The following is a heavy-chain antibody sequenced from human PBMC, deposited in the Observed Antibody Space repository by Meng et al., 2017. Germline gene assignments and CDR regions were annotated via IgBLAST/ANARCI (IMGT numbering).Heavy chain of an antibody. Sequence: GESLKTPWGASGFTFSNYWMHWVRQAPGKGLGWVSRINNDGSDTAYADSVKGRFTISRDNAKNTQFLQMNSPRAEDTAVYYCARGEYHFESSGYYTHWGQGTLVTVSS. J-gene: IGHJ4*02. D-gene: IGHD3-22*01. CDR3: ARGEYHFESSGYYTH. CDR2: INNDGSDT. V-gene: IGHV3-74*01. CDR1: GFTFSNYW.